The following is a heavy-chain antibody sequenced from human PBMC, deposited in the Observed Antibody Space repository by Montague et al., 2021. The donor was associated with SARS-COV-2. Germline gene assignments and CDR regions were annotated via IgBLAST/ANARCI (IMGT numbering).Heavy chain of an antibody. V-gene: IGHV3-33*08. J-gene: IGHJ6*02. CDR3: AREYSAPRWFGEYNRYGMDV. CDR1: GFTFSSYD. CDR2: IWYDGSNQ. D-gene: IGHD3-10*01. Sequence: SLRLSCAASGFTFSSYDMHWVRQAPGEGLEWVAVIWYDGSNQYYGDSVKGRFTISRGNSKNTLYLQMNSLRAEDTAVYYCAREYSAPRWFGEYNRYGMDVWGQGTTVTVSS.